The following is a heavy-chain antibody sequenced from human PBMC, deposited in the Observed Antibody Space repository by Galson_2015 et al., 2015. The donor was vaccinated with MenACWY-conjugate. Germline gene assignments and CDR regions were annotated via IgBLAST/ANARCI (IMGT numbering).Heavy chain of an antibody. CDR2: IYYSGST. CDR3: ARSQPAVVVPAVPYDY. J-gene: IGHJ4*02. Sequence: TLSLTCTVSGGSISSSSYYWGWIRQPPGKGLEWIGSIYYSGSTYYNPSLKSRVTISVDTSKNQFSLKLSSVTAADTAVYYCARSQPAVVVPAVPYDYWGQGTLVTVSS. CDR1: GGSISSSSYY. V-gene: IGHV4-39*07. D-gene: IGHD2-2*01.